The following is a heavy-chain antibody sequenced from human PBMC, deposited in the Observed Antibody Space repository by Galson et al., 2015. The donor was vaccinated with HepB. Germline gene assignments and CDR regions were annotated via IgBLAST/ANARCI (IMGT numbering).Heavy chain of an antibody. CDR1: GFTFSSYA. V-gene: IGHV3-23*01. Sequence: SLRLSCAASGFTFSSYAMSWVRQAPGKGLEWVSAISGSGGSTYYADSVKGRFTISRDNSKNTLYLQMNSLRAEDTAVYYCAKVVVVVPAATLYCGGDCYSPGDAFDIWGQGTMVTVSS. D-gene: IGHD2-21*01. J-gene: IGHJ3*02. CDR2: ISGSGGST. CDR3: AKVVVVVPAATLYCGGDCYSPGDAFDI.